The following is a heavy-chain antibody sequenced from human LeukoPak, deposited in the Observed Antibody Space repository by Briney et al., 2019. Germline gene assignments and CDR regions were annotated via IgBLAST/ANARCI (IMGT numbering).Heavy chain of an antibody. CDR2: ISSSSSYI. CDR3: ARDGVTMVRGVISPLGY. CDR1: GFTFSDYY. D-gene: IGHD3-10*01. Sequence: GGSLRLSCAASGFTFSDYYMSWIRQAPGKGLEWVSSISSSSSYIYYADSVKGRFTISRDNAKNSLYLQMNSLRAEDTAVYYCARDGVTMVRGVISPLGYWGQGTLVTVSS. V-gene: IGHV3-11*06. J-gene: IGHJ4*02.